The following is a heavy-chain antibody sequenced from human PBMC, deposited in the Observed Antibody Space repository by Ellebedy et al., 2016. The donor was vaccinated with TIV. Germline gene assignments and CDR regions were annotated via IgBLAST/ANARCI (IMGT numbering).Heavy chain of an antibody. V-gene: IGHV3-7*01. CDR1: GFTVSNYY. CDR2: IKQDGSEK. D-gene: IGHD6-19*01. Sequence: GESLKISCTASGFTVSNYYMSWVRQAPGKGLEWVANIKQDGSEKNYVDSVKGRFSISRDNAKNSLYVQMNSLTDEDTAVYYCARDQWLGRAYYFDSWGQGTLVTVSS. J-gene: IGHJ4*02. CDR3: ARDQWLGRAYYFDS.